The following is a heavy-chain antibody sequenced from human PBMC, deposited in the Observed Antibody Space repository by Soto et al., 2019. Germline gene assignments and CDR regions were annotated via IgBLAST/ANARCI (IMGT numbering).Heavy chain of an antibody. CDR2: ISGSGGST. Sequence: GGSLRLSCAASGFTFSSYAMSWVRQAPGKGLEWVSVISGSGGSTYYADSVKGRFTISRDNSKNTLYLQMNSLRAEDTAVYYYAKEPGDGYTLHYCGQGTLVTVSS. V-gene: IGHV3-23*01. CDR1: GFTFSSYA. J-gene: IGHJ4*01. D-gene: IGHD6-25*01. CDR3: AKEPGDGYTLHY.